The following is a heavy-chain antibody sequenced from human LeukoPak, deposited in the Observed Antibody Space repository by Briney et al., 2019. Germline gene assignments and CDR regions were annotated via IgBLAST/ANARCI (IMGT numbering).Heavy chain of an antibody. D-gene: IGHD3-22*01. CDR3: AKDYYDSSGWYYYGMDV. CDR2: ISGSGGST. Sequence: GGSLRLSCAASGFTFGSYAMSWVRQAPGKGLEWVSAISGSGGSTYYADSVKGRFTISRDNSKNTLYLQMNSLRAEDMAVYYCAKDYYDSSGWYYYGMDVWGQGTTVTVSS. CDR1: GFTFGSYA. J-gene: IGHJ6*02. V-gene: IGHV3-23*01.